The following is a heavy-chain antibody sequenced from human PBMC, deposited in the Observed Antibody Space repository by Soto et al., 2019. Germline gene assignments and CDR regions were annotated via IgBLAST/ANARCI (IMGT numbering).Heavy chain of an antibody. Sequence: SDTLSLTWTVSGGSISSYYWSWIRQPPGKGLEWIGYIYYSGSTNYNPSLKSRVTISVDTSKNQFSLKLSSVTAADTAVYYCARADGSYYYGMDVWGQGTTVTV. V-gene: IGHV4-59*07. CDR1: GGSISSYY. CDR2: IYYSGST. D-gene: IGHD3-10*01. J-gene: IGHJ6*02. CDR3: ARADGSYYYGMDV.